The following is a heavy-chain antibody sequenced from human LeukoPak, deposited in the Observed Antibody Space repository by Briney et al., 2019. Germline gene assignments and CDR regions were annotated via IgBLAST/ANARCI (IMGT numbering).Heavy chain of an antibody. Sequence: PSETLSLTCTVSGGSVSSGSYYWSWIRQPPGKGLEWIGYIYYSGSTNYSPSLKSRVTISVDTSKNQFSLKLSSVTAADTAVYYCARVPQPVAGPNDLDYWGQGTLVTVSS. D-gene: IGHD6-19*01. CDR3: ARVPQPVAGPNDLDY. CDR1: GGSVSSGSYY. V-gene: IGHV4-61*01. J-gene: IGHJ4*02. CDR2: IYYSGST.